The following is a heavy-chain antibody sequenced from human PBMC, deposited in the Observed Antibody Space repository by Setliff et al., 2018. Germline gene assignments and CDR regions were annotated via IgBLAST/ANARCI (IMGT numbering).Heavy chain of an antibody. V-gene: IGHV1-18*01. J-gene: IGHJ4*02. D-gene: IGHD6-6*01. CDR1: GSPFNTYD. CDR2: IDLYNAGT. CDR3: ARGRNVAARLFDS. Sequence: SVKVSCKASGSPFNTYDINWVRQAPGQGLEWLGRIDLYNAGTTYAEKMETKVTMTVDTSSNIGYMELRSLTSDDTAVYFCARGRNVAARLFDSWGQGTLVTVSS.